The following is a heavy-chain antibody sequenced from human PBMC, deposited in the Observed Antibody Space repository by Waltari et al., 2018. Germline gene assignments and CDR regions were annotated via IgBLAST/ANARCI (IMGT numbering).Heavy chain of an antibody. CDR3: ARGTYYYGSGSLYYYYYMDV. J-gene: IGHJ6*03. V-gene: IGHV1-69*05. CDR2: IIPIFGTA. CDR1: GGTFSSDA. D-gene: IGHD3-10*01. Sequence: QVQLVQSGAEVKKPGSSVKVSCKASGGTFSSDAIRWVRQTPGHGREWMGGIIPIFGTANYAQKFQGRVTITTDESTSTAYMELSSLRSEDTAVYYCARGTYYYGSGSLYYYYYMDVWGKGTTVTVSS.